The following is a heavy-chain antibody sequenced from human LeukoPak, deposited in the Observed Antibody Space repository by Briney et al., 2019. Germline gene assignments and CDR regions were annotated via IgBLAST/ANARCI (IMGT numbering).Heavy chain of an antibody. Sequence: SETLSLTCAVYGGSFSGYYWSWIRQPPGKGLEWIGEINHSGSTNYNPSLKRRVTISIDTSTNRFSLKLSSVTAADTAVYYCARRYNSNNWFDPWGQGTLVTVSS. CDR1: GGSFSGYY. D-gene: IGHD1-20*01. CDR3: ARRYNSNNWFDP. J-gene: IGHJ5*02. CDR2: INHSGST. V-gene: IGHV4-34*01.